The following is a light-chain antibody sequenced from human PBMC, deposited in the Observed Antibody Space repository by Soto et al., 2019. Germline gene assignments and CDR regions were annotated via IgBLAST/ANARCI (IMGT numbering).Light chain of an antibody. CDR3: ISYTSSSTWV. CDR2: EVS. CDR1: SSDIGGYNY. V-gene: IGLV2-14*01. Sequence: QSVLTQPASVSGSPGQSITISCTGTSSDIGGYNYVSWYQQHPGKAPKLMIYEVSNLPSGVSDRFSGSRSGNTASLTISGLQAEDESDYYCISYTSSSTWVFGGGTKVTVL. J-gene: IGLJ3*02.